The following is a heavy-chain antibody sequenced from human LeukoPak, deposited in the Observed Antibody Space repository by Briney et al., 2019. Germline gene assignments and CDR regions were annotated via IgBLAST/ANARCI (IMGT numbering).Heavy chain of an antibody. CDR1: GGSISSSSYY. CDR2: IYYSGST. J-gene: IGHJ5*02. D-gene: IGHD2-2*01. V-gene: IGHV4-39*01. Sequence: SETLSLTCTVSGGSISSSSYYWGWIRQPPGKGLEWIGSIYYSGSTYYNPSLKSRVTISVDTSKNQFSLKLSSVTAADTAVYYCATQDIVVVPAAKEPYNWFDPWGQGTLVTVSS. CDR3: ATQDIVVVPAAKEPYNWFDP.